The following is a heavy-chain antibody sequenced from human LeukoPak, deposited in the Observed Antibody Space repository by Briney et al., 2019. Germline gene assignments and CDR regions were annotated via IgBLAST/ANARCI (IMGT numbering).Heavy chain of an antibody. J-gene: IGHJ5*02. CDR3: AGGLRSWNWFDP. CDR1: GDSVSSNSAA. D-gene: IGHD6-13*01. Sequence: SQTLSLTCVISGDSVSSNSAAWNWIRQSPSRGLEWLGRTYSRSKWYNDYAVSVKSRITINPDTSRNQSSLQLNSVTPEDTAVYYCAGGLRSWNWFDPWGQGTLVTVSS. V-gene: IGHV6-1*01. CDR2: TYSRSKWYN.